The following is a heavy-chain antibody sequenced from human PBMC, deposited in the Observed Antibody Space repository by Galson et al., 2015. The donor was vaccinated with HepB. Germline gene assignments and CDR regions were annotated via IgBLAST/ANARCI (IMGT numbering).Heavy chain of an antibody. CDR2: ISWNSGSI. D-gene: IGHD2-15*01. J-gene: IGHJ4*02. V-gene: IGHV3-9*01. CDR1: GFTFDDYA. CDR3: AKEGGFRYCSGGSCYVFDY. Sequence: SLRLSCAASGFTFDDYAMHWVRQAPGKGLEWVSGISWNSGSIGYADSVKGRFTISRDNAKNSLYLQMNSLRAEDTALYYCAKEGGFRYCSGGSCYVFDYWGQGTLVTVSS.